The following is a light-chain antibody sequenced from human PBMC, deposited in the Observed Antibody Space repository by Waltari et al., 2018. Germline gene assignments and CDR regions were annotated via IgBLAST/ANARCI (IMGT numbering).Light chain of an antibody. CDR2: KDT. J-gene: IGLJ1*01. CDR3: QSADTSGKYG. CDR1: ALPNKY. V-gene: IGLV3-25*03. Sequence: SYELTQTPSVSVSPGQTARITCSGDALPNKYAYWYQQKPGQAPVVVIYKDTQRPSGIPARFSGSTSGTTVTLTISGVQAEDEADYYGQSADTSGKYGFGPGTKVTVV.